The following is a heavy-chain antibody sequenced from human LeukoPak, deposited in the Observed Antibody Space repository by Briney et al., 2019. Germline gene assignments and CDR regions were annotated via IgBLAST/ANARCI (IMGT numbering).Heavy chain of an antibody. CDR3: AGAIWFGELSGSFDI. CDR1: GGSISSYY. D-gene: IGHD3-10*01. CDR2: IYTSGST. Sequence: PSETLSLTCTVSGGSISSYYWSWLRQPAGKGLEWIGRIYTSGSTNYNPSLKSRVTMSVDTSKNQFSLKLSSVTAADTAVYYCAGAIWFGELSGSFDIWGQGTMVTVSS. J-gene: IGHJ3*02. V-gene: IGHV4-4*07.